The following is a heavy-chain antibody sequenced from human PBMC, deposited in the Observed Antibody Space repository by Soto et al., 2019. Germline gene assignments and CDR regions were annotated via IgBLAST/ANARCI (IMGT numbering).Heavy chain of an antibody. J-gene: IGHJ4*02. V-gene: IGHV1-3*01. D-gene: IGHD7-27*01. Sequence: QVHLVQSGAEVRKPGASVKVSCKASGYTFSSYAMHWVRQAPGQRLEWMGWINAGYGNTKSSQKFQDRVTISRDTSASTAYMELTRLRSEDTAVYYCARDTGDGTFDCWGPGTLVTVSS. CDR1: GYTFSSYA. CDR3: ARDTGDGTFDC. CDR2: INAGYGNT.